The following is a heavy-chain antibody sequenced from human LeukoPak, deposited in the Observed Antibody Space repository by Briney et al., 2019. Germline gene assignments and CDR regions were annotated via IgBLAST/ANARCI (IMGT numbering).Heavy chain of an antibody. CDR1: GYTFTGYY. CDR2: INPNSGGT. Sequence: ASVKVSCKASGYTFTGYYMHWVRQAPGQGLEWMGRINPNSGGTNYAQKFQGRVTMTRDTSISTAYMELSRLRSDDTAVYYCARGGSYPNYYYYYMDVWGKGTTVTVSS. J-gene: IGHJ6*03. D-gene: IGHD1-26*01. V-gene: IGHV1-2*06. CDR3: ARGGSYPNYYYYYMDV.